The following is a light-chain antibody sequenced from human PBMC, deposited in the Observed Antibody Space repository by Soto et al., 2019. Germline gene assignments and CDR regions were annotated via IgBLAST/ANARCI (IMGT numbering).Light chain of an antibody. CDR2: DVS. Sequence: QSVRTQPASVSGSPGQSITISCTGTSSDVGGYNYVSWYQQHPGKAPKLMIYDVSNRPSGVSNRFSGSKSGNTASLTISGLQAEDEADYYCSSYXSSSTCVFGTGTKVTVL. J-gene: IGLJ1*01. V-gene: IGLV2-14*01. CDR1: SSDVGGYNY. CDR3: SSYXSSSTCV.